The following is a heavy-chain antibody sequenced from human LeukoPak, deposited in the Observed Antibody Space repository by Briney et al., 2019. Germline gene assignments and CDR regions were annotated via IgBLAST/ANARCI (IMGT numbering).Heavy chain of an antibody. CDR1: GGSISSYY. V-gene: IGHV4-59*08. CDR3: ARHWLDSGTPDRFDY. Sequence: SETLSLTCTVSGGSISSYYWSWIRQPPGKGLEWIGYIYHSGSTNYNPSLKSRVTISVDTSKNQFSLKLSSVTPADTAVYYCARHWLDSGTPDRFDYWGQGTLVTVSS. J-gene: IGHJ4*02. CDR2: IYHSGST. D-gene: IGHD3-10*01.